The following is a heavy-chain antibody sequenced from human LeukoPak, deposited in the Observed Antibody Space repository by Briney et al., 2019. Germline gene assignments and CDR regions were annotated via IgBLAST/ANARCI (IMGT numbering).Heavy chain of an antibody. CDR1: GFTFSSYG. CDR3: AREGLYGSGSYAFDI. V-gene: IGHV3-30*02. Sequence: GGSLRLSCAASGFTFSSYGMHWVRQAPGKGLEWVAFIRYDGSNKYYADSVKGRFTISRDNSKNTLYLQMNSLRAEDTAVYYCAREGLYGSGSYAFDIWGQGTMVTVSS. D-gene: IGHD3-10*01. CDR2: IRYDGSNK. J-gene: IGHJ3*02.